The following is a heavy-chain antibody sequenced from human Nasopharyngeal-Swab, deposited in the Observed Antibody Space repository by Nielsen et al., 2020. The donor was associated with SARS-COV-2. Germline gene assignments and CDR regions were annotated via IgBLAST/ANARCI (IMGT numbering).Heavy chain of an antibody. D-gene: IGHD2-2*01. J-gene: IGHJ6*03. CDR3: ARANHCSSTSCYAGARMYYYYMDV. V-gene: IGHV1-69*13. Sequence: SVKVSCKASGGTFSSYAISWVRQAPGQGLEWMGGIIPIFGTANYAQKFQGRVTITADESTSTAYMELSSLRSEDTAAYYCARANHCSSTSCYAGARMYYYYMDVWGKGTTVTVSS. CDR1: GGTFSSYA. CDR2: IIPIFGTA.